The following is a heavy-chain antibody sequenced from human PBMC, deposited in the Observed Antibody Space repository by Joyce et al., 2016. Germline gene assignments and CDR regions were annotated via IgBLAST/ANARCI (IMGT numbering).Heavy chain of an antibody. V-gene: IGHV3-30*18. CDR2: ISKDGSHK. CDR1: GFTFSDYA. J-gene: IGHJ5*02. Sequence: QVQLVESGGGVVQPGRSLSLSCAASGFTFSDYAMHWVRQAPGKGLEWGEIISKDGSHKYYADSVKGRFTISRENSNNTLYFQMNSLRAEDTAVYYCAKDRSSGWYGGWFDPWGQGTLVTVSS. CDR3: AKDRSSGWYGGWFDP. D-gene: IGHD6-13*01.